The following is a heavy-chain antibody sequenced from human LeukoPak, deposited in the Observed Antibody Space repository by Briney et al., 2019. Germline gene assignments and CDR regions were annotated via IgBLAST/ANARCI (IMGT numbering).Heavy chain of an antibody. V-gene: IGHV3-11*04. CDR1: GFTFSDYY. Sequence: GGSLRLSCAASGFTFSDYYMSWIRQAPGKGLEWVSYISSSGSTICYADSVKGRFTISRDNAKNSLYLQMNSLRAEDTAVYYCGQTIAAAGTGYWGQGTLVTVSS. J-gene: IGHJ4*02. CDR3: GQTIAAAGTGY. D-gene: IGHD6-13*01. CDR2: ISSSGSTI.